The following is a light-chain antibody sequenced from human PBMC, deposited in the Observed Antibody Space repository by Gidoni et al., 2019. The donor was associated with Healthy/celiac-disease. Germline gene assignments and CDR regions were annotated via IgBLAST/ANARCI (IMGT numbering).Light chain of an antibody. V-gene: IGLV3-21*02. Sequence: SYVLTQPPSVSVAPGQTARITCGGNHIGSKSVHWYQQKPGQAPVLVVYDDTDRPAGIPERFAGSNSGNTATLTISRVEAGDEADYYCQVWDSSSDHSPYDFGTGTKVTVL. J-gene: IGLJ1*01. CDR2: DDT. CDR1: HIGSKS. CDR3: QVWDSSSDHSPYD.